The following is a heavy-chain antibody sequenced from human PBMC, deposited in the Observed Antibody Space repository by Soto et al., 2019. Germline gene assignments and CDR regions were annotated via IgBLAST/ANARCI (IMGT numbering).Heavy chain of an antibody. CDR2: IGTTDNTI. J-gene: IGHJ4*02. Sequence: GWSLRLSCAASGFTFSDYYMTWIRQAPGKGLEWVSYIGTTDNTIYYTDSVEGRFTISRDNAKNSLYLQMNSLRADDTAVYYCATYYYGSGSSFDYWGQGTMVTVYS. D-gene: IGHD3-10*01. CDR3: ATYYYGSGSSFDY. V-gene: IGHV3-11*01. CDR1: GFTFSDYY.